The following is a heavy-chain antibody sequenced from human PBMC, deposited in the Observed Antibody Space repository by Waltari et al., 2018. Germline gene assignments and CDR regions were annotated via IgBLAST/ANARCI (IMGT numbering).Heavy chain of an antibody. V-gene: IGHV4-34*01. J-gene: IGHJ6*02. Sequence: QVQLQQWGSGLLKPSETLSLTCAVYGGSFSGYYWSWIRQPTGKGLEWIGESNHSGSTNYNPSLKSRVTISVDTSKNQFSLKLSSVTAADTAVYYCALGKQQLVPPYYYYGMDVWGQGTTVTVSS. CDR3: ALGKQQLVPPYYYYGMDV. CDR1: GGSFSGYY. D-gene: IGHD6-13*01. CDR2: SNHSGST.